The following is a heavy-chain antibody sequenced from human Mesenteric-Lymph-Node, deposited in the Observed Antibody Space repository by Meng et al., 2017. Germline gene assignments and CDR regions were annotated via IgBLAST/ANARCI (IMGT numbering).Heavy chain of an antibody. Sequence: GESLKISCAASGFSFSDAWMSWVRQAPGKGLEWVGRFKSKAAGGTTDYAAPVKGRFTMSRDDSKNTFSLQMNSLKTEDTAVYYCTGDIPGGVSDMIAFWGQGILVHGAS. V-gene: IGHV3-15*01. D-gene: IGHD2-8*02. CDR3: TGDIPGGVSDMIAF. CDR1: GFSFSDAW. J-gene: IGHJ4*02. CDR2: FKSKAAGGTT.